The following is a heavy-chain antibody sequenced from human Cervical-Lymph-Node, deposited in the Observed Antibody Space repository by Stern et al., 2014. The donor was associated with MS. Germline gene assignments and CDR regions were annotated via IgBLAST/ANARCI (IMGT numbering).Heavy chain of an antibody. CDR1: GFTFSTYA. Sequence: QVQLVESGGGVVQPGGSLRLSCAASGFTFSTYAMHWVRQTPGKGLQWLAVISYDGDNKYYAASLRGRFTISRDNSKNTLYLQMTGLMIEDTSLYYCAREGKMATTDYWGQGTLVSVSS. D-gene: IGHD5-24*01. V-gene: IGHV3-30-3*01. CDR2: ISYDGDNK. J-gene: IGHJ4*02. CDR3: AREGKMATTDY.